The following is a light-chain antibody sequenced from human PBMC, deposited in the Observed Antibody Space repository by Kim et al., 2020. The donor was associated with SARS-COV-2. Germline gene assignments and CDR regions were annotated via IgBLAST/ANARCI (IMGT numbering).Light chain of an antibody. CDR3: QQYGDSART. V-gene: IGKV3-20*01. Sequence: SLSPGQRATLSCRASQSVRNNYVAWYQQKPGQAPRLFIYGASNRATGIPDRFSGSGSGTDFTLTISTLEPEDFAVYYCQQYGDSARTFGQGTKL. CDR2: GAS. CDR1: QSVRNNY. J-gene: IGKJ2*01.